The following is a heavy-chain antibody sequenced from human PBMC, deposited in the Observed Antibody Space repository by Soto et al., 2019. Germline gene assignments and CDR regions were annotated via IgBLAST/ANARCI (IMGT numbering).Heavy chain of an antibody. J-gene: IGHJ4*02. D-gene: IGHD2-2*01. V-gene: IGHV3-30*18. CDR1: GFTFSSYG. CDR2: ISYDGRNK. CDR3: AKAPAIVLGPAAMGWDY. Sequence: QVQLVESGGGVVQPGRSLRLSCAASGFTFSSYGMHWVRQAPGKGLEWVAVISYDGRNKYYADSVKGRFTISRDNSKNTLYLQMNSLRPEDTAVYDGAKAPAIVLGPAAMGWDYWGQGTLVTVSS.